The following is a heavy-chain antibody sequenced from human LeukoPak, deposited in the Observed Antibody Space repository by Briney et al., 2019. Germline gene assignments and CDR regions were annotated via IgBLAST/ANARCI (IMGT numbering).Heavy chain of an antibody. J-gene: IGHJ4*02. CDR2: IYYSGST. D-gene: IGHD5-18*01. V-gene: IGHV4-59*01. CDR1: GGSIRSDY. Sequence: SETLSLTCIVSGGSIRSDYWSWIRQPPGKGLAWIGYIYYSGSTNYNPSLKSRVTISVDTSKNQFSLKLNSVTAADTAVYFCARERAAMDSWGQGTLVTVSS. CDR3: ARERAAMDS.